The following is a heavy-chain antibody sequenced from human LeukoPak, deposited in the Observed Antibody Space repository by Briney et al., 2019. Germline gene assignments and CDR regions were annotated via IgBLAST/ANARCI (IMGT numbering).Heavy chain of an antibody. Sequence: IPSETLSLTCAVYGGSFSGYYWSWIRQPPGKGLEWIGEINHSGSTNYNPSLKSRVTISVDTSKKQFSLKLSSVTAADTAVYYCARKETYYAMDYWGQGTLVTVSS. D-gene: IGHD2-8*01. CDR2: INHSGST. CDR1: GGSFSGYY. CDR3: ARKETYYAMDY. V-gene: IGHV4-34*01. J-gene: IGHJ4*02.